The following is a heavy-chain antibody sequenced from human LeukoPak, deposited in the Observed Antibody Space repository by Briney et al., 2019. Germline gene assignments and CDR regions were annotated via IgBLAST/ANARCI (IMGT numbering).Heavy chain of an antibody. CDR2: INPSGGST. Sequence: ASVKVSCKASGYTFTSYYMHWVRQAPGQGLEWMRIINPSGGSTSYAQKFQGGVTMTRDMSTSTDYMELSSLRSEDTAVYYCARDNSVEDTAWWFDPWGQGTLVTVSS. D-gene: IGHD4-23*01. CDR1: GYTFTSYY. V-gene: IGHV1-46*01. J-gene: IGHJ5*02. CDR3: ARDNSVEDTAWWFDP.